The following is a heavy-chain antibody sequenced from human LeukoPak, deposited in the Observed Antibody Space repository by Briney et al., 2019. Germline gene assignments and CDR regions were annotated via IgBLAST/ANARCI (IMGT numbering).Heavy chain of an antibody. J-gene: IGHJ4*02. CDR1: GFTFINYG. CDR2: ISSSSSYI. D-gene: IGHD6-19*01. V-gene: IGHV3-21*01. Sequence: GGTLRLSCAASGFTFINYGMNWVRQAPGKGLEWVSSISSSSSYIYYADSVKGRFTISRDNAKNSLYLQMNSLRAEDTAVYYCARTTGYSSGWNFDYWGQGTLVTVSS. CDR3: ARTTGYSSGWNFDY.